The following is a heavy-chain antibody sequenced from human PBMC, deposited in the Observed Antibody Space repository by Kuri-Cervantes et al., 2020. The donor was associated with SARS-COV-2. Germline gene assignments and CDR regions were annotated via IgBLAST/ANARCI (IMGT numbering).Heavy chain of an antibody. D-gene: IGHD3-3*01. CDR3: ARSPPNYDFWSGYKSAFDY. Sequence: GSLRLSCAVYGGSFSGYYWSWIRQPPGKGLEWIGEINHSGSTNYNPPLKSRVTISVDTSKNQFSLELSPVTAADTAVYYCARSPPNYDFWSGYKSAFDYWGQGTLVTVSS. CDR2: INHSGST. CDR1: GGSFSGYY. J-gene: IGHJ4*02. V-gene: IGHV4-34*01.